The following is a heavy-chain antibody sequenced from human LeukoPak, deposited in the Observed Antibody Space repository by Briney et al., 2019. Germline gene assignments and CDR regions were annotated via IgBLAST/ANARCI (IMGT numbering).Heavy chain of an antibody. D-gene: IGHD2-15*01. CDR1: GGACSSYA. CDR3: ARGRYCSGGSCYSGADYYYYYGMDV. Sequence: GASVTLSSKDSGGACSSYAISWVRQAPGQGLEWMGGIIPIFGTANYAQKFQGRVTITADESTSTAYMELSSLRSEDTAVYYCARGRYCSGGSCYSGADYYYYYGMDVWGKGTTVTVSS. V-gene: IGHV1-69*13. J-gene: IGHJ6*04. CDR2: IIPIFGTA.